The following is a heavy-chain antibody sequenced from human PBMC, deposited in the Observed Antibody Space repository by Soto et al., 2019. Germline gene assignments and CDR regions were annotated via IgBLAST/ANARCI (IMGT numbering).Heavy chain of an antibody. CDR3: ARGPSYSDSYFDH. Sequence: QVQLVESGGGAVQPGGSRRLSCAASEFTFSNYAMHWVRQAPGKGLQWLAVISYDGNNKYYADSVEGRFTISRDNSKNQVYPQMNSLELEDTAVYYCARGPSYSDSYFDHWGQGTLVTVSS. D-gene: IGHD4-17*01. CDR2: ISYDGNNK. CDR1: EFTFSNYA. J-gene: IGHJ4*02. V-gene: IGHV3-30*03.